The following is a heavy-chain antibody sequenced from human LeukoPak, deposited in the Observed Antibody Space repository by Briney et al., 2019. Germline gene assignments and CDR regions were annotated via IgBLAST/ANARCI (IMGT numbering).Heavy chain of an antibody. V-gene: IGHV4-4*07. J-gene: IGHJ4*02. CDR1: GGSISSYY. CDR3: ARARYYYDSSGRSPYFDY. D-gene: IGHD3-22*01. Sequence: PSETLSLTCTVSGGSISSYYWSWIRQPAGKRLEWIGRIYTSGSTNYNPSLKSRVTMSVDTSKNQFSLKLSSVTAADTAVYYCARARYYYDSSGRSPYFDYWGQGTLVTVSS. CDR2: IYTSGST.